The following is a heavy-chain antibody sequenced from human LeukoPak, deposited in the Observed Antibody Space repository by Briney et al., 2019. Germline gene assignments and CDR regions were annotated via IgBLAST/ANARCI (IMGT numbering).Heavy chain of an antibody. Sequence: SVKVSCKASGGTFSSYAISWVRQAPGQGLGWMGGIIPIFGTANYAQKFQGRVTITADESTSTAYMELSSLRSEDTAVYYCARDVLGTTAAFDIWGQGTMVTVSS. D-gene: IGHD2-8*02. V-gene: IGHV1-69*13. CDR3: ARDVLGTTAAFDI. CDR1: GGTFSSYA. CDR2: IIPIFGTA. J-gene: IGHJ3*02.